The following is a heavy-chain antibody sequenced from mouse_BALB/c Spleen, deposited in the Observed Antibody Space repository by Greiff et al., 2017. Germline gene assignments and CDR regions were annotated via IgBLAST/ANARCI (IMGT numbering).Heavy chain of an antibody. D-gene: IGHD1-1*01. CDR2: ISDGGSYT. V-gene: IGHV5-4*02. J-gene: IGHJ4*01. Sequence: EVQVVESGGGLVKPGGSLKLSCAASGFTFSDYYMYWVRQTPEKRLEWVATISDGGSYTYYPDSVKGRFTISRDNAKNNLYLQMSSLKSEDTAMYYCASIYYGPYYYAMDYWGQGTSVTVSS. CDR1: GFTFSDYY. CDR3: ASIYYGPYYYAMDY.